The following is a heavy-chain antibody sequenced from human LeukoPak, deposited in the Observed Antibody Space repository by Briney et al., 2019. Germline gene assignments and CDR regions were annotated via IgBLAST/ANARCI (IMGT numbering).Heavy chain of an antibody. CDR2: ISVSGENT. D-gene: IGHD3-10*01. J-gene: IGHJ4*02. CDR3: AKYGSGTYYNGLH. V-gene: IGHV3-23*01. CDR1: GFTFSSYA. Sequence: GGSLRLSCAASGFTFSSYAMTWVRQAPGKGLQWVSTISVSGENTYYADSVKGRFTISRDISKSTLYLQMNSLRDEDTALYYCAKYGSGTYYNGLHWGQGTLVTISS.